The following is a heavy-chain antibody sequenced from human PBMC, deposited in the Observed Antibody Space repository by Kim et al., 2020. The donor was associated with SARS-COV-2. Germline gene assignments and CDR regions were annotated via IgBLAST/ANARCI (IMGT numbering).Heavy chain of an antibody. D-gene: IGHD1-26*01. J-gene: IGHJ5*02. CDR2: INPDSGGT. Sequence: ASVKVSCKASGYTFTDYYMHWVRQAPGQGLEWVGWINPDSGGTNYAQKFQGRVTMTRDTSISTAYMELSRLRSDDTAVYYCASDTSALGWFDPWGQGSLVTVSS. V-gene: IGHV1-2*02. CDR1: GYTFTDYY. CDR3: ASDTSALGWFDP.